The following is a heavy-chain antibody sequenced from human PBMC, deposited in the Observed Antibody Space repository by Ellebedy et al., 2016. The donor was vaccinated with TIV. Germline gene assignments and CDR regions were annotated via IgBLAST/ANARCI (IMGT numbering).Heavy chain of an antibody. Sequence: ASVKVSXXVSGYTLTELSMHWVRQAPGKGLEWMGGFDPEDGETIYAQKFQGRVTMTEDTSTDTAYMELSSLRSEDTAVYYCATWDYDSSTNGIDYWGQGTLVTVSS. CDR3: ATWDYDSSTNGIDY. CDR1: GYTLTELS. CDR2: FDPEDGET. J-gene: IGHJ4*02. D-gene: IGHD3-22*01. V-gene: IGHV1-24*01.